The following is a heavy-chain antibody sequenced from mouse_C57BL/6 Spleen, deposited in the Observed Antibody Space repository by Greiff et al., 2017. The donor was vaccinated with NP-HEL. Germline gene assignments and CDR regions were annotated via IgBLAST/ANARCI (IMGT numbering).Heavy chain of an antibody. CDR2: IYPGSGST. CDR3: ARGTGTFDY. V-gene: IGHV1-55*01. CDR1: GYTFTSYW. J-gene: IGHJ2*01. Sequence: QVQLKQPGAELVKPGASVKMSCKASGYTFTSYWITWVKQRPGQGLEWIGDIYPGSGSTNYNEKSKSKATLTVDTSSSTAYMQLSSLTSEDSAVYYCARGTGTFDYWGQGTTLTVSS. D-gene: IGHD4-1*01.